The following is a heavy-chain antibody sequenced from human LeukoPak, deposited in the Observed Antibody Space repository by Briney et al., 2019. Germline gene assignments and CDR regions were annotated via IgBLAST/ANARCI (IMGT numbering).Heavy chain of an antibody. J-gene: IGHJ6*04. D-gene: IGHD3-3*01. CDR2: IWYDVSNK. V-gene: IGHV3-33*01. CDR3: ARDPARNYDLYYYGMDV. Sequence: GGSLRLSCAASGFTFSSYGMHWVRQAPGKGLEWVAVIWYDVSNKYYADSVKGRFTISGDNSKNTLYLQMNSLRAEDTAVYYCARDPARNYDLYYYGMDVWGKGTTVTVSS. CDR1: GFTFSSYG.